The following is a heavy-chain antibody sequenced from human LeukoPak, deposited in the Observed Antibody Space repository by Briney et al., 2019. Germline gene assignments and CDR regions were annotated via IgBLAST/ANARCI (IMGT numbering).Heavy chain of an antibody. Sequence: GGSLRLSCAASGFTFSSYWMSWVRQAPGKGLEWVAKIKRDGSEQYYVDSVEGRFTISRDNAKNSLYLQMNSLRAEDTAVYCCARFGYSYGMDVWGQGTTVTVSS. CDR2: IKRDGSEQ. J-gene: IGHJ6*02. V-gene: IGHV3-7*01. CDR3: ARFGYSYGMDV. CDR1: GFTFSSYW. D-gene: IGHD3-16*01.